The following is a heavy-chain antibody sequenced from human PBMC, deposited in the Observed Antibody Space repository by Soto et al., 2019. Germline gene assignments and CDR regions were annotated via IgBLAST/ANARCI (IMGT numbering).Heavy chain of an antibody. CDR3: ASRTSVTTFDY. CDR2: IDSDGSST. J-gene: IGHJ4*02. D-gene: IGHD4-17*01. V-gene: IGHV3-74*01. CDR1: GFTFSNYW. Sequence: PGGSLRLSCAASGFTFSNYWMYWVRQAPGKGLEWVSRIDSDGSSTSHADSVKGRFSISRDNAKNTLYLQMNTLRADDTAVYYCASRTSVTTFDYWGQGTLVTVSS.